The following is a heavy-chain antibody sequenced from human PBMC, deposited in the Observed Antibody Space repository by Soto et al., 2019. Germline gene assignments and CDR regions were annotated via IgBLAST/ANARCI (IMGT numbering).Heavy chain of an antibody. Sequence: GKRRDWIGYISSIGNTSYNPSLKSRVCISVDTCKHQFSLNLTSVNAADTGVYYCARGRHTITPSCLGIPAQGLFRSRHS. CDR2: ISSIGNT. V-gene: IGHV4-61*10. CDR3: ARGRHTITPSCLGIPAQGLFRSRHS. J-gene: IGHJ5*01. D-gene: IGHD1-20*01.